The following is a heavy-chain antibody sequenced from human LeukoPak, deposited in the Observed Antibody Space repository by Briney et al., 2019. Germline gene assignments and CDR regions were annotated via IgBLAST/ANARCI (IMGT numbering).Heavy chain of an antibody. CDR3: ARGCEGYYGFDL. CDR1: GFTITTYW. Sequence: PAETLSLSCAASGFTITTYWMSWVRQAPGKGLEWVANINQDGVEKYYVASVRRRPTISRDNAKNSMYVEMNSLRAEDTAVYYCARGCEGYYGFDLWGQGTIVTVSS. CDR2: INQDGVEK. V-gene: IGHV3-7*05. J-gene: IGHJ3*01. D-gene: IGHD1-26*01.